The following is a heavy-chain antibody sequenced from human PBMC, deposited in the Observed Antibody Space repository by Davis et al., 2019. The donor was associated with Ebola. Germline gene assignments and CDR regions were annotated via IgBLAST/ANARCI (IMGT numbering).Heavy chain of an antibody. Sequence: GESLKISCAASGFTFSCSAMHWVRQASGKGLEWVGRIRSKANSYATAYAASVKGRFTISRDDSKNTAYLQMNSLKTEDTAVYYCTCSGPADYWGQGTLVTVSS. D-gene: IGHD2-15*01. V-gene: IGHV3-73*01. CDR1: GFTFSCSA. J-gene: IGHJ4*02. CDR2: IRSKANSYAT. CDR3: TCSGPADY.